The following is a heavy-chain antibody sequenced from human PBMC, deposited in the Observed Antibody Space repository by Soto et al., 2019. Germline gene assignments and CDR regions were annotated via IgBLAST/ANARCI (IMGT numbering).Heavy chain of an antibody. CDR1: GFTLSRYW. V-gene: IGHV3-7*01. CDR3: ARDPLDYSPFYYYGMDV. D-gene: IGHD4-4*01. J-gene: IGHJ6*02. Sequence: SLRLSCAGSGFTLSRYWMSWVRQAPGKGLEWVANIKQDGSEKYYVDSVKGRFTISRDNAKNSLYLQMNSLRAEDTALYYCARDPLDYSPFYYYGMDVWGQGTTVTVSS. CDR2: IKQDGSEK.